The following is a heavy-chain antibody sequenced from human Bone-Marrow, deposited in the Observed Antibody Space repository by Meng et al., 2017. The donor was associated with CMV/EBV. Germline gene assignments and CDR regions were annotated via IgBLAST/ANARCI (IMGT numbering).Heavy chain of an antibody. CDR2: IYYSGST. V-gene: IGHV4-59*01. CDR1: GGSISSYY. Sequence: SETLSLTCTVSGGSISSYYWSWIRQPPGKGLEWIGYIYYSGSTNYNPSLKSRVTITADTSKNQFPLKLSSVTAADTAVYYCARLVRPSLCPRVDYGMDVWGQGTTVTVSS. J-gene: IGHJ6*02. D-gene: IGHD2-21*01. CDR3: ARLVRPSLCPRVDYGMDV.